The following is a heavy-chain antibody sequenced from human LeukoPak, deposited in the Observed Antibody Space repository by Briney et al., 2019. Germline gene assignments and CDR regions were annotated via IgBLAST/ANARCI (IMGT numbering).Heavy chain of an antibody. Sequence: PSETLSLTCTVSGGSISSYSWSWIRQPPGKGLEWIGYIYHSGSTYYNPSLKSRVTISVDRSKNQFSLKLSSVTAADTAVYYCARYGSGSYFGPHFDYWGQGTLVTVSS. CDR2: IYHSGST. V-gene: IGHV4-30-2*01. CDR1: GGSISSYS. CDR3: ARYGSGSYFGPHFDY. J-gene: IGHJ4*02. D-gene: IGHD3-10*01.